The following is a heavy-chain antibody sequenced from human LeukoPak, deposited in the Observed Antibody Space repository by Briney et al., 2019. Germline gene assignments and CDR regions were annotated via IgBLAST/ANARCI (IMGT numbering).Heavy chain of an antibody. V-gene: IGHV1-69*13. CDR2: ISPIFNRP. J-gene: IGHJ6*03. D-gene: IGHD1-14*01. CDR3: ARQGNQLLYYFYYLDV. Sequence: SVNVSCKASGGNFRKFAISWVRQAPGEGLEWMGGISPIFNRPHYAPKFQGRVTITADESTSTAYMELSGVRSDDTAVYFCARQGNQLLYYFYYLDVWGNGTTVTVSS. CDR1: GGNFRKFA.